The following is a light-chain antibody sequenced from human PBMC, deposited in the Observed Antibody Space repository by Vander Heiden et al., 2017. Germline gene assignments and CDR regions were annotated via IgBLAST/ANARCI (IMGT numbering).Light chain of an antibody. Sequence: SVSSAPTQRVTISCSGSSSNIGNNAVNWYQQRPGKAPKLLIYYDDLLPSGVSDRFSGSKSGTSASLAISGLQSEDEADYYCAAWDDSLNGPVFGGGTKLTVL. J-gene: IGLJ3*02. CDR3: AAWDDSLNGPV. V-gene: IGLV1-36*01. CDR2: YDD. CDR1: SSNIGNNA.